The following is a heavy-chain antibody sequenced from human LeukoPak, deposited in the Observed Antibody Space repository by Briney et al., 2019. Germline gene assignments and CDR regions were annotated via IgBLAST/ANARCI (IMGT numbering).Heavy chain of an antibody. CDR2: IYYSGST. V-gene: IGHV4-39*01. Sequence: SETLSLTCTVSGGSISSSSYYWGWIRQPPGKGLEWIGSIYYSGSTYYNPSLKSRVTISVDTSKNQFSLKLSSVTAADTAVYYCARGRGYSYGYAPAEYFQHWGQGTLVTVSS. CDR3: ARGRGYSYGYAPAEYFQH. J-gene: IGHJ1*01. D-gene: IGHD5-18*01. CDR1: GGSISSSSYY.